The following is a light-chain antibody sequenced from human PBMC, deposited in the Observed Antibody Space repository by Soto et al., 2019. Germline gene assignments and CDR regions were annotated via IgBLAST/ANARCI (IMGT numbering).Light chain of an antibody. Sequence: SYELTQPPSVSVAPGKTARITCGGNNIGSKSVHWYQQKPGQAPVLVIYYDSDRTSGIPERFSGSNSGNTATLTISRVEAGDEADYYCQVWDSSGDNYVFGTGTKLTVL. V-gene: IGLV3-21*04. CDR1: NIGSKS. CDR2: YDS. J-gene: IGLJ1*01. CDR3: QVWDSSGDNYV.